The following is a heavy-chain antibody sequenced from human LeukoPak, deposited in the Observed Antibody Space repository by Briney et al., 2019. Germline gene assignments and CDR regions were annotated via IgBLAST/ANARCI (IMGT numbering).Heavy chain of an antibody. Sequence: SQTLSLTCTVSGGSISSGTYYYSWIRQSPGKGLEWIGYMYHSGNTFYNPSLKSRVTISVDNSKNLFSLRLNSVTAADTAVYYCARISRNYDFWSGRNDYWGQGTLVTVSS. J-gene: IGHJ4*02. D-gene: IGHD3-3*01. CDR2: MYHSGNT. CDR3: ARISRNYDFWSGRNDY. V-gene: IGHV4-30-2*05. CDR1: GGSISSGTYY.